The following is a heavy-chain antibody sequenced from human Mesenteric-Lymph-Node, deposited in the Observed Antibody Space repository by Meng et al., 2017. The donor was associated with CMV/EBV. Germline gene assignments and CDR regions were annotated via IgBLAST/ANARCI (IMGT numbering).Heavy chain of an antibody. D-gene: IGHD3-3*01. Sequence: SETLSLTCAVYGGSFSGYYWSWIRQPPGKGLEWIGYIYYSGSTNYNPSLKSRVTISVDTSKNQFSLKLSSVTAADTAVYYCFSSNYDFWSDWYFDLWGRGTLVTVSS. V-gene: IGHV4-59*08. J-gene: IGHJ2*01. CDR2: IYYSGST. CDR1: GGSFSGYY. CDR3: FSSNYDFWSDWYFDL.